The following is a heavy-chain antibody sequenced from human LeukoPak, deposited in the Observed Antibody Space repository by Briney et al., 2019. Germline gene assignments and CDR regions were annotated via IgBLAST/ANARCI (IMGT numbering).Heavy chain of an antibody. V-gene: IGHV4-30-2*01. D-gene: IGHD6-19*01. CDR1: GVSISSGGHS. Sequence: SQTLSLTCTVSGVSISSGGHSWSWIRQPPGKGLEWIGYIYHSGSGSTYYNPSLKSRATISIDKSKNQFSLKLNSVTAADTAVYYCARRPPLIAVAGDYYYGMDVWGQGTTVTVSS. CDR3: ARRPPLIAVAGDYYYGMDV. J-gene: IGHJ6*02. CDR2: IYHSGSGST.